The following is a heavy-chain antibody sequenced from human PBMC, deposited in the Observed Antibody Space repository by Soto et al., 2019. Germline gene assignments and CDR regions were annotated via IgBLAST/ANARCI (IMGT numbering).Heavy chain of an antibody. CDR2: IYDSGST. CDR3: AAPPRY. Sequence: PSETLSLTCTFSGCSISSYYWSWIRQPPGKGLEWIGYIYDSGSTNYNPSLKSRVTISVDTSKNQFSLKLTSVTAADTAVYYCAAPPRYWGQGTLVTVSS. CDR1: GCSISSYY. D-gene: IGHD6-6*01. V-gene: IGHV4-59*01. J-gene: IGHJ4*02.